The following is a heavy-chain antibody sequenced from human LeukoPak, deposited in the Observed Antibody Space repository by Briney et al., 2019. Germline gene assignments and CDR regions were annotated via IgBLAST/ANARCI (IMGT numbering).Heavy chain of an antibody. CDR1: GYSFTSYW. Sequence: GESLQISFQGSGYSFTSYWIGWVRPMPGKGLGWRGINYPGESDTRYSPSFQGQVTISADKSISTAYLQWSSLKASDTAMYYCARRYCSGGSCYYGFDPWGQGTLVTVSS. CDR3: ARRYCSGGSCYYGFDP. D-gene: IGHD2-15*01. CDR2: NYPGESDT. J-gene: IGHJ5*02. V-gene: IGHV5-51*01.